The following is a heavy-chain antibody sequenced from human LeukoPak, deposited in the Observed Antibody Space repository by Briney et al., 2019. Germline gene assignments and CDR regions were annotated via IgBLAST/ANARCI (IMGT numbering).Heavy chain of an antibody. CDR1: GGSISSYY. CDR3: ARQDCSGGSWYSFDY. J-gene: IGHJ4*02. Sequence: TDTLSLTCTVSGGSISSYYWSWIRQPPGKGLEWIGYIYYSGSTNYHPSLKSRVTLSLDTTKNHIAQKLSSVTAADTAAYYCARQDCSGGSWYSFDYWGQGTLVTVSS. V-gene: IGHV4-59*08. D-gene: IGHD2-15*01. CDR2: IYYSGST.